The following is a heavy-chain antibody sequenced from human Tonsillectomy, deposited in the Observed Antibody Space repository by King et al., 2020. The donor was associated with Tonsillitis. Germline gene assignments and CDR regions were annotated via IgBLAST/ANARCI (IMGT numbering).Heavy chain of an antibody. CDR1: GFTFSSYA. D-gene: IGHD3-10*01. J-gene: IGHJ4*02. Sequence: VQLVESGGGVVQPGRSLRLSCAASGFTFSSYAMHWVRQAPGKGLEWVAVIWYDGSNKYYADSVKGRFTISRDNSKNTLYLQMNSLRAEETAAYYCARDRGSGSYYAFDYWGQGTLVTVSS. CDR3: ARDRGSGSYYAFDY. V-gene: IGHV3-33*08. CDR2: IWYDGSNK.